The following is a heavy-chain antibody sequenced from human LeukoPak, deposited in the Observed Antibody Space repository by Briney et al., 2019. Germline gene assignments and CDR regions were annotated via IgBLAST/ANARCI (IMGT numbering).Heavy chain of an antibody. J-gene: IGHJ4*02. CDR3: ASGIVGATSSY. Sequence: PSETLSLTCTVSSGSISNSNYYWGWIRQPPGMGLEWIGSIYYSGSTSYNPSLKSRVTISVDTSKNQFSLKLSSVTAADTAVYYCASGIVGATSSYWGQGTLVTVSS. D-gene: IGHD1-26*01. CDR2: IYYSGST. CDR1: SGSISNSNYY. V-gene: IGHV4-39*07.